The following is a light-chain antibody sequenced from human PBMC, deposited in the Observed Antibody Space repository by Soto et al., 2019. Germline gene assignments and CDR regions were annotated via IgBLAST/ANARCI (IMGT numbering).Light chain of an antibody. CDR1: QSISTW. CDR2: DAS. J-gene: IGKJ1*01. V-gene: IGKV1-5*01. CDR3: QQYNNWLWT. Sequence: DIQMTQSPSTVSASVGDGVTITCRASQSISTWLAWYQQKPGKAPKLLIYDASTLESGVPSGFSGSGSGTEFTLTISSLQPDDFATYYCQQYNNWLWTFGQGTKVEIK.